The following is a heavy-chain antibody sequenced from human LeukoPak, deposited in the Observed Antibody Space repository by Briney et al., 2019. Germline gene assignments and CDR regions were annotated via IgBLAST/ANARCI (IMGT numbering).Heavy chain of an antibody. CDR1: GFTFSSYA. V-gene: IGHV3-23*01. CDR2: VSGSGGIT. Sequence: GGSLRLSCAASGFTFSSYAMSWVRQTPGKGLQWVSTVSGSGGITNYADSVKGRFTISRDNAKNSLYLQMNSLRAEDTAVYYCARDHRGAFDYWGQGTLVTVSS. D-gene: IGHD3-16*01. CDR3: ARDHRGAFDY. J-gene: IGHJ4*02.